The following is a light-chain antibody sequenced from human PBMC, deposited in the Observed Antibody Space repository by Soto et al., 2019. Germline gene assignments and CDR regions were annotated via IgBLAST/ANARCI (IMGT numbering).Light chain of an antibody. CDR1: SSDVGGYNY. Sequence: QSALTQPASVSGSPGQSITISCTGTSSDVGGYNYVSWYKQHSGKAPKLMIYDVSNRPSGVSNRFSGSKSGNTASLTISGLQAEDEADYYCGSYASSSTLYVFGTGTRSPS. CDR2: DVS. V-gene: IGLV2-14*01. J-gene: IGLJ1*01. CDR3: GSYASSSTLYV.